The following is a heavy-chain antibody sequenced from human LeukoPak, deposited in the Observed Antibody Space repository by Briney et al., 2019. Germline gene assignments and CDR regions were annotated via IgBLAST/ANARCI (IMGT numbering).Heavy chain of an antibody. Sequence: PGGSLRLSCAASGFTFSSYGMHWVRQAPGKGLEWVAVISYDGSNKYYADSVKGRFTISRDNSKNTLYLQMNSLRAEDTAVYYCAKDRATVVLFDYWGQGTLVTTSS. CDR2: ISYDGSNK. V-gene: IGHV3-30*18. CDR3: AKDRATVVLFDY. D-gene: IGHD4-23*01. CDR1: GFTFSSYG. J-gene: IGHJ4*02.